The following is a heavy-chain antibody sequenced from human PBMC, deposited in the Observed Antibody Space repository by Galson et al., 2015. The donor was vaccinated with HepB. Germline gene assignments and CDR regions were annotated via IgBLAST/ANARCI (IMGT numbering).Heavy chain of an antibody. Sequence: SLRLSCAASGFTFSSYAMHWVRQAPGKGLEWVAVISYDGSNKYYADSVKGRFTISRDNSKNTLYLQMNSLRAEDTAVYYCARGLLLERLGADYYYYGMDVWGQGTTVTVSS. J-gene: IGHJ6*02. D-gene: IGHD1-1*01. CDR1: GFTFSSYA. CDR3: ARGLLLERLGADYYYYGMDV. CDR2: ISYDGSNK. V-gene: IGHV3-30-3*01.